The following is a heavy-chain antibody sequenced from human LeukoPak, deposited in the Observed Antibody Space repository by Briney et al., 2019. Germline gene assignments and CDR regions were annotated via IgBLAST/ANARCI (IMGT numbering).Heavy chain of an antibody. CDR2: ISGGGGST. CDR3: ARRYFDL. J-gene: IGHJ2*01. V-gene: IGHV3-23*01. CDR1: GFTFSSYA. Sequence: PGGSLRLSCAASGFTFSSYAMSWVRQAPGKGLEWVSAISGGGGSTNYADSVKGRFTISRDNSKSTLYLQMNSLRAEDTAVYFCARRYFDLWGRGTLVTVSS.